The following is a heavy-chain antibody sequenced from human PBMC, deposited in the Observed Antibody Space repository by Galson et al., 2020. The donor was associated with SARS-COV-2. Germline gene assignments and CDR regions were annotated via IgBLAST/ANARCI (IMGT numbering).Heavy chain of an antibody. V-gene: IGHV4-30-2*01. D-gene: IGHD4-17*01. Sequence: SETLSLTCAVSGTSISGGSYSWNWIRQPPGKGLEWIGYISYSGGTYYNPSLKSRVTISGDRSKNQFSLRLSSVTAADAAVYFCARLHYGEYAPEAFDIWGPGTRVTVAS. CDR3: ARLHYGEYAPEAFDI. CDR2: ISYSGGT. CDR1: GTSISGGSYS. J-gene: IGHJ3*02.